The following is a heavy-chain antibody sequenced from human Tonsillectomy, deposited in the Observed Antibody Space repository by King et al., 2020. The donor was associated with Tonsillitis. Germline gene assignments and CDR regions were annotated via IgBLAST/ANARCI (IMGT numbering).Heavy chain of an antibody. Sequence: VQLVESGGVLVEPGGSLRLSCAASGFTFYNAWMTWVRQAPGKGLEWVGRIKSKTDGGTTDYAAPAKGRFTISRDDSQNTVYLQMNSLKTEDTAVYYCTANGQQVVKGSVYWGQGTLVTVSS. CDR2: IKSKTDGGTT. CDR3: TANGQQVVKGSVY. J-gene: IGHJ4*02. V-gene: IGHV3-15*01. D-gene: IGHD6-13*01. CDR1: GFTFYNAW.